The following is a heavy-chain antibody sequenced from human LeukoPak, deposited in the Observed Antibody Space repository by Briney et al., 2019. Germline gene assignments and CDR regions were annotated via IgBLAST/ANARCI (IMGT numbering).Heavy chain of an antibody. V-gene: IGHV3-33*01. D-gene: IGHD3-3*01. Sequence: GGSLSLSSAASGFTFSTYGMHWVRQAPGKGLEWVALIWYDGSNQSYADSVKGRFTISRDNSKHTLFLQVNSLRAEDTAVYYCARDGSFWRGYPYYFDYWGQGTLVTVSS. CDR3: ARDGSFWRGYPYYFDY. J-gene: IGHJ4*02. CDR1: GFTFSTYG. CDR2: IWYDGSNQ.